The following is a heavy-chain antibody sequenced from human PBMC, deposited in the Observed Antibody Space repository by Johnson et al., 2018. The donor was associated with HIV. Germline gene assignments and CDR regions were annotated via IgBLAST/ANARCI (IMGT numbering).Heavy chain of an antibody. CDR3: AREGGGTVVLGDEGALDI. CDR2: ISNDGRNK. CDR1: GFTFRTSG. J-gene: IGHJ3*02. V-gene: IGHV3-30*19. Sequence: QVQLVESGGGVVQPGRSLRLSCVASGFTFRTSGMHWVRQAPGQGLEWVAGISNDGRNKYYADSVKGRFTISRDNSKNTLFLQMNSLRAEDTSVYYCAREGGGTVVLGDEGALDIWGQGTMVTVS. D-gene: IGHD3-10*01.